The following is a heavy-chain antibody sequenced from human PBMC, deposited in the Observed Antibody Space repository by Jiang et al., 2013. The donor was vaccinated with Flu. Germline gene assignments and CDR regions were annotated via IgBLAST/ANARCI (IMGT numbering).Heavy chain of an antibody. Sequence: GAEVKKPGSSVKVSCKASGGTFSSYAISWVRQAPGQGLEWMGGIIPIFGTANYAQKFQGRVTITADESTSTAYMEPSSLRSEDTAVYYCAREGNYYDSSGYSNWFDPWGQGTLVTVSS. D-gene: IGHD3-22*01. V-gene: IGHV1-69*01. CDR3: AREGNYYDSSGYSNWFDP. J-gene: IGHJ5*02. CDR1: GGTFSSYA. CDR2: IIPIFGTA.